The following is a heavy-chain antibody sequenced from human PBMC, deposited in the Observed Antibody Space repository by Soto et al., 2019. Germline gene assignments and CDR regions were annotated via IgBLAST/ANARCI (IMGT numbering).Heavy chain of an antibody. CDR2: IYWDDDK. CDR1: GFSLTTSGVG. CDR3: AHHPYYCLGSYSFDY. D-gene: IGHD3-10*01. V-gene: IGHV2-5*02. J-gene: IGHJ4*02. Sequence: QMTLKESGPTLVRPTQTLTLTCTFSGFSLTTSGVGVGWIRQPPGKALEWLAVIYWDDDKRYSSSLKSRLTITKDTSKNQVVLTMTNMDPVDTATYCCAHHPYYCLGSYSFDYWGQGTLVTVSS.